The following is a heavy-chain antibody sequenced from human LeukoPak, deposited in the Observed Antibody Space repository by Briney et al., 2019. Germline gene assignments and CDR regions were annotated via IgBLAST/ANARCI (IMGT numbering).Heavy chain of an antibody. CDR3: ARVRNCSGGSCYWGYYYYYMDV. CDR2: IKQDGSEK. D-gene: IGHD2-15*01. J-gene: IGHJ6*03. Sequence: VKPGGSLRLSCAASGFTFSSYWMSWVRQAPGKGLEWVANIKQDGSEKYYVDSVKGRFTISRDNAKNSLYLQMNSLRAEDTAVYYCARVRNCSGGSCYWGYYYYYMDVWGEGTTVTVSS. V-gene: IGHV3-7*01. CDR1: GFTFSSYW.